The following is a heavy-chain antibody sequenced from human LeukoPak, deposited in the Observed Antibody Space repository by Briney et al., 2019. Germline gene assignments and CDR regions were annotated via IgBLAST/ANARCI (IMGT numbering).Heavy chain of an antibody. D-gene: IGHD1-14*01. Sequence: SGTPSLTRTVSGVSISTYFWNCIWHPPRQGLGWVAAIYYSGSTNYNPSLKSRVTISVDTSRNQFSLNLRSVTAADTAVYYCAREARTSRPGDRFAFDIWGQGTMVTVSS. J-gene: IGHJ3*02. V-gene: IGHV4-59*01. CDR1: GVSISTYF. CDR2: IYYSGST. CDR3: AREARTSRPGDRFAFDI.